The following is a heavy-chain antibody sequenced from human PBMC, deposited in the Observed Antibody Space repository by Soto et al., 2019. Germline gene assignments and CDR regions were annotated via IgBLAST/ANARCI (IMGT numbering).Heavy chain of an antibody. V-gene: IGHV1-18*01. Sequence: QVQLVQSGAEVKKPGASVKVSCKASGYTFTSYGISWVRQAPGQGLEWMGWISASNGNTNYAQKLQGRVTMTTDTSTSTAYIELRSLRSDDTALYYCARDQPQYYYDSSGYFDYWGQGTLVTVSS. CDR2: ISASNGNT. J-gene: IGHJ4*02. D-gene: IGHD3-22*01. CDR3: ARDQPQYYYDSSGYFDY. CDR1: GYTFTSYG.